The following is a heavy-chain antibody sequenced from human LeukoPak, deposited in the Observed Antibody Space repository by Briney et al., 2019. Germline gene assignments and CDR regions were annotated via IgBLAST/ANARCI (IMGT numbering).Heavy chain of an antibody. CDR3: ARAKGGSYYDAFDI. J-gene: IGHJ3*02. D-gene: IGHD1-26*01. CDR1: GGSISSYY. Sequence: SETLSLTCTVSGGSISSYYWSWIRQPPGKGLEWIGYIYYSGSTNYNPSLKSRVTISVDTSKKQFSLKLSSVTAADTAVYYCARAKGGSYYDAFDIWGQGTMVTVSS. CDR2: IYYSGST. V-gene: IGHV4-59*01.